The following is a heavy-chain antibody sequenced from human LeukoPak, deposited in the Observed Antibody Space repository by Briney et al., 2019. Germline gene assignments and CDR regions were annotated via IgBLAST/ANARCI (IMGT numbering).Heavy chain of an antibody. Sequence: GGSLRLSCAASGFTFTSYWMSWVRQAPGKGLEWVANIDLDGSEKNYVDSVKGRFTISRDNAKNSLYLQMNSLRAEDTAVYYCARVATYYYDSSGSLRVHYFDYWGQGTLVTVSS. CDR2: IDLDGSEK. CDR1: GFTFTSYW. J-gene: IGHJ4*02. V-gene: IGHV3-7*03. CDR3: ARVATYYYDSSGSLRVHYFDY. D-gene: IGHD3-22*01.